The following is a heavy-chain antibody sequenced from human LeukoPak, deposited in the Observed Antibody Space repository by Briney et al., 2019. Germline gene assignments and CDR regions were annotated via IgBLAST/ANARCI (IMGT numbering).Heavy chain of an antibody. CDR2: IYYSGST. CDR1: GGSISSSSYY. J-gene: IGHJ4*02. D-gene: IGHD6-13*01. Sequence: PSETLSLTCTVSGGSISSSSYYWGWIRQPPGKGLEWIGSIYYSGSTYYNPSLKSRVTISVDTSKNQFSLKVSSVTAADTAVYYCAREVIAAAGPFDYWGQGTLVTVSS. CDR3: AREVIAAAGPFDY. V-gene: IGHV4-39*07.